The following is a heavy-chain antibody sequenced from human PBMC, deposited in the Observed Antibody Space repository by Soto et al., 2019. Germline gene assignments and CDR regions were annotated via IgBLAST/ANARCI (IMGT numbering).Heavy chain of an antibody. D-gene: IGHD1-26*01. CDR1: GFIFENFG. V-gene: IGHV3-23*01. J-gene: IGHJ5*02. CDR2: ISGGGFKK. Sequence: GGSLRLSCAASGFIFENFGMSWVRQAPGKGLEWISSISGGGFKKYYADSVKGRFTISRDNSKSTVYLELNNLSAEDTAVYHCAKNQGVELVPLATVDWFDPWGQGSVVTVSS. CDR3: AKNQGVELVPLATVDWFDP.